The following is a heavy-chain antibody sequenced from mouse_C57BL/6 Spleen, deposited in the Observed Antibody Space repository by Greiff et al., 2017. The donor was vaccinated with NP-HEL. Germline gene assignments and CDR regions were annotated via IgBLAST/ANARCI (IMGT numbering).Heavy chain of an antibody. V-gene: IGHV1-64*01. CDR2: IHPNSGST. D-gene: IGHD1-1*01. J-gene: IGHJ1*03. CDR1: GYTFTSYW. Sequence: QVQLQQPGAELVKPGASVELSCKASGYTFTSYWMHWVKQRPGQGLEWIGMIHPNSGSTNYNEKFKSKATLTVDKSSSTAYMQLSSLTSEDSAVYYCARRYGSSYEGYFDVWGTGTTVTVSS. CDR3: ARRYGSSYEGYFDV.